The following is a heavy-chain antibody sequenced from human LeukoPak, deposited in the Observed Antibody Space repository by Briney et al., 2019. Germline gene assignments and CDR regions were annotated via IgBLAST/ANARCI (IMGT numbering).Heavy chain of an antibody. D-gene: IGHD6-13*01. J-gene: IGHJ4*02. CDR2: IYNSGNT. CDR1: GASMSSNY. V-gene: IGHV4-4*09. CDR3: ASMRRAAVAGRFDS. Sequence: SETLSLTCNVSGASMSSNYWSWIRQPPGNGLEWLGYIYNSGNTNYCPSLESRLTMSVDESKNQCSLRVHFASAADTAVYYCASMRRAAVAGRFDSWGQGTLVTVPS.